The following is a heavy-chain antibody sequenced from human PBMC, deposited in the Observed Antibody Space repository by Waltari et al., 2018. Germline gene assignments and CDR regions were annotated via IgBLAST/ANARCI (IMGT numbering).Heavy chain of an antibody. CDR3: AKGPSNKLRIAVAGPLDY. Sequence: EVQLLESGGGLVQPGGSLRLSCAASGFTFSSYAMNWVRQAPGTGLEWVATISGSGGSTYYADSVKGRFTVSRDNSKNTLSLQMSSLRAEDTALYYCAKGPSNKLRIAVAGPLDYWGQGTLVTVSS. V-gene: IGHV3-23*01. CDR2: ISGSGGST. J-gene: IGHJ4*02. CDR1: GFTFSSYA. D-gene: IGHD6-19*01.